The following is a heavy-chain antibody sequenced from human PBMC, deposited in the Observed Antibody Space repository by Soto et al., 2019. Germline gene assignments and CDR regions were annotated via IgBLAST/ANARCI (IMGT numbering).Heavy chain of an antibody. D-gene: IGHD4-17*01. CDR1: GFTFSSYA. J-gene: IGHJ4*02. CDR3: ARADYPSTSRRDY. V-gene: IGHV3-30-3*01. CDR2: ISYDGSNE. Sequence: QVQLVESGGGVVQPGRSLRLSCAASGFTFSSYAIHWVRQAPGKGLEWVAVISYDGSNEYYADSVKGRFTISRDNSMNTLYLQMNSLRAEDTAVYYCARADYPSTSRRDYGGQGTLVIVSS.